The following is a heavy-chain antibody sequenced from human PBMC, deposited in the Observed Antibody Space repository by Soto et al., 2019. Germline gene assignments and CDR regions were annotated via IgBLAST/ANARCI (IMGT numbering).Heavy chain of an antibody. Sequence: GGSLRLSCAASGFTFSSYGMHWVRQAPGKGLEWVAVMSYDGSNKYYVDSVKGRFTISRDNSKNTLYLQMNSLRGEDTAVYYCAKHSGSYYVPSYFDNWGQGTLVTVSS. CDR3: AKHSGSYYVPSYFDN. J-gene: IGHJ4*02. D-gene: IGHD1-26*01. CDR2: MSYDGSNK. V-gene: IGHV3-30*18. CDR1: GFTFSSYG.